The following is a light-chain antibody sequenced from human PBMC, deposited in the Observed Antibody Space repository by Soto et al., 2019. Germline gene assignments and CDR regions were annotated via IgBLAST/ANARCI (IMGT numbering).Light chain of an antibody. CDR3: CLYAGSYTWV. CDR1: SSDVGDYNY. CDR2: DVI. V-gene: IGLV2-11*01. Sequence: QSALTQPRSVSESPGQSVTISCTGTSSDVGDYNYVSWYQQHPGTAPKLMIYDVIKRPSGVPDRFSGSKSGNTASLTISGLQAEDEADYYCCLYAGSYTWVFGGGTKLTVL. J-gene: IGLJ3*02.